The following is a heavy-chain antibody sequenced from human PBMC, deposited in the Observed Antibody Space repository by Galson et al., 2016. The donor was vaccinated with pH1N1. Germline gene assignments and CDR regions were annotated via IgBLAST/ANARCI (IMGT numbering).Heavy chain of an antibody. D-gene: IGHD3-3*01. CDR2: IYPGDSDT. CDR3: ARGGGEFYDFWSGSDDY. CDR1: GYSFTRCW. Sequence: QSGAEVKKPGESLKISCKGSGYSFTRCWIGWVRQMPGKGLEWMGIIYPGDSDTRYSQSLQGQVTISADKSISTAYLQWSSLKASDTAMYYCARGGGEFYDFWSGSDDYWGQGTLVTVSS. J-gene: IGHJ4*02. V-gene: IGHV5-51*01.